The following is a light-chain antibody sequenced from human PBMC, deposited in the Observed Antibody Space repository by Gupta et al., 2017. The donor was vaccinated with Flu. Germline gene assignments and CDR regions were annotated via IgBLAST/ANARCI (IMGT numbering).Light chain of an antibody. V-gene: IGKV3-11*01. CDR3: QQRHNWLPIT. Sequence: IVLTQSPATLSLSPGERATLSCRASQSVSTYLAWYQHKPGQAPRLLIYAASNRAPGIPARFSGSGSETDFTLTISSLEPEDFAVYYCQQRHNWLPITFGQGTRLEIK. CDR2: AAS. CDR1: QSVSTY. J-gene: IGKJ5*01.